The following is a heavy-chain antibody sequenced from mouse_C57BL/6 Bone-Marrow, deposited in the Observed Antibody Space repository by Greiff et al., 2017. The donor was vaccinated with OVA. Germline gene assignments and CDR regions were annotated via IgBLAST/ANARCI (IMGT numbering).Heavy chain of an antibody. D-gene: IGHD2-5*01. J-gene: IGHJ1*03. CDR2: ILPSIGRT. Sequence: VQLQQSGSELRSPGSSVKLSCKDFDSEVFPIAYMSWVRQKPGHGFEWIGGILPSIGRTIYGEKFEDKATLDADTLSNTAYLELNSLTSEDSAIYYCARRAYYSNYVGWYFDVWGTGTTVTVSS. V-gene: IGHV15-2*01. CDR3: ARRAYYSNYVGWYFDV. CDR1: DSEVFPIAY.